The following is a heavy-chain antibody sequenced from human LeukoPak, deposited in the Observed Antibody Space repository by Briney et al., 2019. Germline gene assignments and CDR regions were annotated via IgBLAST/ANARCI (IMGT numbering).Heavy chain of an antibody. CDR1: GFTVSSNY. CDR2: IYSGGST. J-gene: IGHJ6*03. CDR3: ARVVPAAILFYYYSMDV. D-gene: IGHD2-2*02. Sequence: GGSLRLSXAASGFTVSSNYMSWVRQAPGKGLEWVSVIYSGGSTYYADSVKGRFTISRDNSKNTLYLQMNSLRAEDTAVYYCARVVPAAILFYYYSMDVWGKGTTVTVSS. V-gene: IGHV3-66*02.